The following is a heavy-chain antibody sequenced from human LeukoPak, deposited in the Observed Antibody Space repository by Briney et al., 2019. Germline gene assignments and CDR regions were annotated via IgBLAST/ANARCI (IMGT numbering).Heavy chain of an antibody. V-gene: IGHV3-23*01. Sequence: GGSLRLSCAASGFTSSSYAMSWVRQAPGKGLEWVSAISGSGGSTYYADSVKGRFTISRDNSKNTLYLQMNSLRAEDTAVYYCAKGVVATIDYYYYGMDVWGQGTTVTVSS. CDR1: GFTSSSYA. CDR3: AKGVVATIDYYYYGMDV. J-gene: IGHJ6*02. CDR2: ISGSGGST. D-gene: IGHD5-12*01.